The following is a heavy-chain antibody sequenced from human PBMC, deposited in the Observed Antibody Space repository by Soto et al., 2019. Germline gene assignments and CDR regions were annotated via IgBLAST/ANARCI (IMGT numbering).Heavy chain of an antibody. CDR2: IYYSGST. CDR3: ARASGYDNLILNY. D-gene: IGHD5-12*01. V-gene: IGHV4-59*01. J-gene: IGHJ4*02. Sequence: TSETLSLTCTVSGDSISSYYWSWIRQPPGKGLEWIGYIYYSGSTNYNPSLKSRVTISVDTSKNQFSLKLSSVTAADTAVYYCARASGYDNLILNYWGQGTLVTVSS. CDR1: GDSISSYY.